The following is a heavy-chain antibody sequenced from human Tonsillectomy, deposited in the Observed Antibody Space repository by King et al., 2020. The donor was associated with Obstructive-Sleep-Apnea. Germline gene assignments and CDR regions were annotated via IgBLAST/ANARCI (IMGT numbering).Heavy chain of an antibody. CDR3: ARDLAAAGPDDINWFDP. CDR2: IFSNDEK. Sequence: TLKESGPVLVKPTETLTLTCTVSGFSLSNARMGVSWIRQPPGKALEWLAHIFSNDEKSYSTSLKSRLTISKDTSKSQVVLTMTNMDPVDPATYYCARDLAAAGPDDINWFDPWGQGTLVTVSS. J-gene: IGHJ5*02. V-gene: IGHV2-26*01. CDR1: GFSLSNARMG. D-gene: IGHD6-13*01.